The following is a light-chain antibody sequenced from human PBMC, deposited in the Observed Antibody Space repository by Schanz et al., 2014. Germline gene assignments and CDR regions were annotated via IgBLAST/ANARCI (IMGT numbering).Light chain of an antibody. CDR1: TSNIGSNY. CDR2: DKD. V-gene: IGLV1-51*01. CDR3: GTWDISLSAVV. J-gene: IGLJ2*01. Sequence: QSVLTQPPSVSAAPGQRVNISCSGNTSNIGSNYVSWYQQFPGTAPNLLIYDKDKRPSGIPDRFSGSKSGTSATLGITGLHTGDEADYFCGTWDISLSAVVFGGGTKLTVL.